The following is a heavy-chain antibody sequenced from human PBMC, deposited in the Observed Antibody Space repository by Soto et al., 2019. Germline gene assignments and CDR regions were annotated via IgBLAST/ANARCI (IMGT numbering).Heavy chain of an antibody. CDR3: ARGLTGSGWYGNGMDV. D-gene: IGHD6-19*01. Sequence: QVQLQQWGAGLLKPSETLSLTCAVYGGSFSGYYWSWIRQPPGKGLEWIGEINHSGSTNYNPSLKSRVTISVDTSKNQFSLKLSSVTAADTAVYYCARGLTGSGWYGNGMDVWGQGTTFTVSS. CDR1: GGSFSGYY. J-gene: IGHJ6*02. CDR2: INHSGST. V-gene: IGHV4-34*01.